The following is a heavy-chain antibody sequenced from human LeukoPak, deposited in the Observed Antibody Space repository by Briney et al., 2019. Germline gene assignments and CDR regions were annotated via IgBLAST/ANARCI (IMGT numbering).Heavy chain of an antibody. Sequence: SETLSLTCTVSGGSISSYYWSWIRQPPGKGLEWIGYIYYSGSTNYNPSLKSRVTISVDTSKNQFSLKLSSVTAADTAVYYCARGYDFWSGYYFDYWGQGTLVTVSS. CDR1: GGSISSYY. CDR3: ARGYDFWSGYYFDY. D-gene: IGHD3-3*01. J-gene: IGHJ4*02. V-gene: IGHV4-59*01. CDR2: IYYSGST.